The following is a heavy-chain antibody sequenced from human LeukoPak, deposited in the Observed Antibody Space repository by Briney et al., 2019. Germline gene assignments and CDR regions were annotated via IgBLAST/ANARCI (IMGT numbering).Heavy chain of an antibody. CDR3: ARAGNTVVTPEVFRWFDP. Sequence: GASVKVSCKASGYTFTSYYMHWGRQAPGQGLEWMGIINPSGGSTSYAQKFQGRVTMTRDTSTSTVYMELSSLRSEDTAVYYCARAGNTVVTPEVFRWFDPWGQGTLVTVSS. D-gene: IGHD4-23*01. V-gene: IGHV1-46*01. CDR2: INPSGGST. J-gene: IGHJ5*02. CDR1: GYTFTSYY.